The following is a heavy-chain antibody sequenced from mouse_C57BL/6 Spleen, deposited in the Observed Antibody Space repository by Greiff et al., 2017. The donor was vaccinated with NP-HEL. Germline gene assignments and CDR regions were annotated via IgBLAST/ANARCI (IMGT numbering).Heavy chain of an antibody. Sequence: DVQLQESGTVLARPGASVKMSCKTSGYTFTSYWMHWVKQRPGQGLEWIGAIYPGNSDTSYNQKFKGKAKLTAVTSASTAYMERSSLTNEDSAVYYCTRGITTAYAMDYWGQGTSVTVSS. CDR1: GYTFTSYW. CDR3: TRGITTAYAMDY. D-gene: IGHD1-2*01. J-gene: IGHJ4*01. CDR2: IYPGNSDT. V-gene: IGHV1-5*01.